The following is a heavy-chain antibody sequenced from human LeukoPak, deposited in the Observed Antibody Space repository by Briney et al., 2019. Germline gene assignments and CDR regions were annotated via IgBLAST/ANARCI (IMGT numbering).Heavy chain of an antibody. CDR2: IYPGDSDT. CDR1: GYSFTSYW. Sequence: GGSLKISCKGSGYSFTSYWIGWVRQMPGKGLEWMGIIYPGDSDTRYSPSFQGQVIISADKSISTAYLQWSSLKASDTAMYYCAVATTENYYYYGMDVWGQGTTVTVSS. J-gene: IGHJ6*02. CDR3: AVATTENYYYYGMDV. D-gene: IGHD5-12*01. V-gene: IGHV5-51*01.